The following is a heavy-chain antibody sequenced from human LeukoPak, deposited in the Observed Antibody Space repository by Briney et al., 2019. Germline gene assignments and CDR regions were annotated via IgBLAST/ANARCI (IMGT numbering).Heavy chain of an antibody. V-gene: IGHV4-59*08. D-gene: IGHD6-6*01. CDR3: ARHFAYSSSSYFDY. Sequence: SETLSLTCRVSGGSVSNYYWSWIRQPPGKGLEWIGYVYYTGSTNYNPSLKGRVTMFEDKSKNQFSLRLYSVTVADTAVYYCARHFAYSSSSYFDYWGQGSLVTVSS. CDR1: GGSVSNYY. J-gene: IGHJ4*02. CDR2: VYYTGST.